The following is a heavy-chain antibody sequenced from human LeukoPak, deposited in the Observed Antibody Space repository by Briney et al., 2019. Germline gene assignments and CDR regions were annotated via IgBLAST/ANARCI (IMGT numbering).Heavy chain of an antibody. CDR3: ASSGYSSGWYPEAVNFDP. CDR1: GGSLSSYY. D-gene: IGHD6-19*01. Sequence: ETLSLTCTVSGGSLSSYYWSWIRQPPGKGLEWIGYIYYSECANYNPSLRGRVTISVDTSKNQFSLKLSSVTAAHTAMYYCASSGYSSGWYPEAVNFDPWGQATLVTVSS. J-gene: IGHJ5*02. CDR2: IYYSECA. V-gene: IGHV4-59*08.